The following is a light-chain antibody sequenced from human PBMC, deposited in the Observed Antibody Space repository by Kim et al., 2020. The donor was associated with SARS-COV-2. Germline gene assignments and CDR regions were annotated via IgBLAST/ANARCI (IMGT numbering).Light chain of an antibody. CDR1: RNINYD. CDR3: QVYDDVPYT. V-gene: IGKV1-27*01. J-gene: IGKJ2*01. CDR2: GAS. Sequence: DIQMTQSPSSLSASVGDRVTITCRASRNINYDLAWYEQKPGKPPNLLIYGASTLQSGVPSRFSGSGSGTDFTLTIDNLQPEDVATYYCQVYDDVPYTFGQGTKLEIK.